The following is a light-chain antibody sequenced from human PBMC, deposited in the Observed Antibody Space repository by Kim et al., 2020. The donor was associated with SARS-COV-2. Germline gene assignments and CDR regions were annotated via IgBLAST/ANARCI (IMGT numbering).Light chain of an antibody. CDR1: QSVSDNY. Sequence: SPRERATLSCRASQSVSDNYLAWYQQRPGQAPRLLIYGASNRATVIPDRFSGSGSGTAFTLTISRLEAEDFAVYYCQQYGSSPLTFGQGTKVDIK. V-gene: IGKV3-20*01. CDR3: QQYGSSPLT. CDR2: GAS. J-gene: IGKJ1*01.